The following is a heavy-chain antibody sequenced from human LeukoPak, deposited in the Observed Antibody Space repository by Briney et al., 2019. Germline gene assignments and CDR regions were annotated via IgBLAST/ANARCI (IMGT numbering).Heavy chain of an antibody. Sequence: PGGSLRLSCTSSGFTFSDYFMSWIRQAPGKGLEWVSYISTSGSTIYYTDSVKGRFTISRDNAKNSLYLQMNSLRAEDTAVYYCARDTWSGPFSPAEYFQHWGQGTLVTVSS. CDR2: ISTSGSTI. CDR3: ARDTWSGPFSPAEYFQH. D-gene: IGHD3-3*01. J-gene: IGHJ1*01. CDR1: GFTFSDYF. V-gene: IGHV3-11*04.